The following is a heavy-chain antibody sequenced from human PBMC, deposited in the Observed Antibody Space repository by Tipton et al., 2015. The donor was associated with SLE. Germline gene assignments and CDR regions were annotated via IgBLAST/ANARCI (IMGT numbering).Heavy chain of an antibody. CDR3: ARLLVYDFWSGYPQYYYYYMDV. CDR1: GGSISSYY. J-gene: IGHJ6*03. CDR2: IYYSGST. D-gene: IGHD3-3*01. Sequence: TLSLTCTVSGGSISSYYWNWFRQPPGKGLEWIGYIYYSGSTNYNPSLKSRVTISVDTSKNQFSLKLSSVTAADTAVYYCARLLVYDFWSGYPQYYYYYMDVWGKGTTVTVSS. V-gene: IGHV4-59*12.